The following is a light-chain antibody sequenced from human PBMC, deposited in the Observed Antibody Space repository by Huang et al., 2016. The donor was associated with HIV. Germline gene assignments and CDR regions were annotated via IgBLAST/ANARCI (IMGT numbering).Light chain of an antibody. Sequence: EVVMTQSPTTLSVSPGERATLSCRASQSIGSNLAWYQQKPGQAPRLRIYRASARAAGGPARFSGSGSGTEFTLTISSLQSEDFAIYYCQQYNNWPPLTFGGGTKVEI. CDR2: RAS. CDR1: QSIGSN. CDR3: QQYNNWPPLT. J-gene: IGKJ4*01. V-gene: IGKV3-15*01.